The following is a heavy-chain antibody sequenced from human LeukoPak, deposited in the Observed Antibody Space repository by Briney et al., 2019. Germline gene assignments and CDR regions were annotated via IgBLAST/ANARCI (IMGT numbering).Heavy chain of an antibody. CDR1: GGSISSGGYY. J-gene: IGHJ3*02. Sequence: PSETLPLTCTVSGGSISSGGYYWSWLRQHPGKGLEWIGYIYYSGSTNYNPSLKSRVTISVDTSKNQFSLKLSSLTAADTTVYYCARPRHYYDGSALSGRRGAFDIWGQGTTVTVSS. V-gene: IGHV4-31*03. CDR2: IYYSGST. D-gene: IGHD3-22*01. CDR3: ARPRHYYDGSALSGRRGAFDI.